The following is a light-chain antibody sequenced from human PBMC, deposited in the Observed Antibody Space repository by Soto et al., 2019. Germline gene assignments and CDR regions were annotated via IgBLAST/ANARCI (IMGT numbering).Light chain of an antibody. CDR3: SSYTRSSTLV. CDR1: SSDVGGYNY. Sequence: QSALTQPASVSGSPGQSITISCTGTSSDVGGYNYVSWYQQHPGKAPKLMIYDVSNRPSGVSNRFSGSKSGNTASLTISGLQAEDEADYYCSSYTRSSTLVFGGGTQLT. CDR2: DVS. V-gene: IGLV2-14*01. J-gene: IGLJ2*01.